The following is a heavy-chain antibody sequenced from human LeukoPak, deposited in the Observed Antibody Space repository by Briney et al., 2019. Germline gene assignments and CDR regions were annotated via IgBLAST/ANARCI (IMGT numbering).Heavy chain of an antibody. V-gene: IGHV1-69*06. D-gene: IGHD4-17*01. Sequence: SVKVSCKASGGTFSSYAISWVRQAPGQGLEWMGGIIPIFSTANYAQKFQGRVTITADKSTSTAYMELSSLRSEDTAVYYCARTPATVTTWADGMDVWGKGTTVTVSS. CDR3: ARTPATVTTWADGMDV. CDR2: IIPIFSTA. CDR1: GGTFSSYA. J-gene: IGHJ6*04.